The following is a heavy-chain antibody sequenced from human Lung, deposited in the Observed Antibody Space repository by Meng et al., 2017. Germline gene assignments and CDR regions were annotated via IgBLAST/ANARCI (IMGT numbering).Heavy chain of an antibody. CDR3: ARGPTTMAHSFDY. D-gene: IGHD3-10*01. V-gene: IGHV4-34*01. CDR1: GGSCCSYY. Sequence: HAPTPAGGPGLFNPAQTLSVAIVLPGGSCCSYYWSWIRQPPGKGLEWIAEIYHGGSTYYNPSLESRATISVDTSQNNLSLKLSSVPAADSAVYYCARGPTTMAHSFDYWGQGTLVTVSS. J-gene: IGHJ4*02. CDR2: IYHGGST.